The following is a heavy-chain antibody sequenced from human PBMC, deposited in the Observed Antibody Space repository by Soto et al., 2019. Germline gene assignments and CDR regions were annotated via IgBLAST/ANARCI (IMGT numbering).Heavy chain of an antibody. J-gene: IGHJ4*02. CDR3: AKSRHRGYELDY. CDR2: ISGSGGST. V-gene: IGHV3-23*01. D-gene: IGHD5-12*01. CDR1: GFTFSSYA. Sequence: GGSLTLSCAASGFTFSSYAMSWVRQAPGKGLEWVSAISGSGGSTYYADSVKGRFTISRDNSKNTLYLQMNSLRAEDTAVYYCAKSRHRGYELDYWGQGTLVTVSS.